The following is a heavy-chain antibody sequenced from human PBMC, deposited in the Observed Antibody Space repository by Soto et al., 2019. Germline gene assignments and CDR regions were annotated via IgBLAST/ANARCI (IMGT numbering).Heavy chain of an antibody. CDR3: ARDNLAFQGAFDL. J-gene: IGHJ4*02. D-gene: IGHD3-16*01. CDR2: ISPSGSYM. V-gene: IGHV3-21*01. Sequence: GGSLRLSCAASGFIFNTYSMDWVRQAPGKGLEWVASISPSGSYMYYGDSLKGRFTVSRDNAKNSLYLQMDSLRADDTAIYYCARDNLAFQGAFDLWGQGT. CDR1: GFIFNTYS.